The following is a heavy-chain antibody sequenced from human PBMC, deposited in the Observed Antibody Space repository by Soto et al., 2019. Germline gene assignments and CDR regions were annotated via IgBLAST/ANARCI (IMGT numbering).Heavy chain of an antibody. J-gene: IGHJ6*02. V-gene: IGHV1-58*01. CDR3: AAVSLGYCSGGSCDYYGMDV. CDR1: GFTFTSSA. CDR2: IVVGSGNT. D-gene: IGHD2-15*01. Sequence: QMQLVQSGPEVKKPGNSVKVSCKASGFTFTSSAVQWVRQARGQRLEWIGWIVVGSGNTNYAQKFQERVTITRDMSTSTAYMELSSLRSEDSAVYCCAAVSLGYCSGGSCDYYGMDVWGQETTVTVSS.